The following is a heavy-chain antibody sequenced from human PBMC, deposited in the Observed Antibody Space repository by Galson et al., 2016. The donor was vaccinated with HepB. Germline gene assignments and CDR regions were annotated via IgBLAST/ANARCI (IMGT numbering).Heavy chain of an antibody. CDR3: ARDGQYYDILTGFYYFDY. Sequence: SVKVSCKASGYTFTSYGITWVRQAPGQGLEWMGWISTYNGNTNFAQNLQGRVTMTTDTSTRTAYMDLRSLRSDDTAVYYCARDGQYYDILTGFYYFDYWGQGTLVTVSS. CDR1: GYTFTSYG. J-gene: IGHJ4*02. D-gene: IGHD3-9*01. V-gene: IGHV1-18*01. CDR2: ISTYNGNT.